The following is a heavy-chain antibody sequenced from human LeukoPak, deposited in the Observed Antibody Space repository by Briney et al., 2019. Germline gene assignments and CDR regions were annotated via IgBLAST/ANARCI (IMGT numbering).Heavy chain of an antibody. J-gene: IGHJ4*02. CDR1: GFTFSSYS. D-gene: IGHD3-22*01. CDR2: ISSSSSYI. CDR3: ARDRLGYYYNSSGSNYFDS. Sequence: GGSLRLSCAASGFTFSSYSMNWVRQAPGKGLEWVSSISSSSSYIYYADSVKGRFTISRDNAKNSLYLQMNSLRDEDTAVYYCARDRLGYYYNSSGSNYFDSWGQGTLVTVSS. V-gene: IGHV3-21*01.